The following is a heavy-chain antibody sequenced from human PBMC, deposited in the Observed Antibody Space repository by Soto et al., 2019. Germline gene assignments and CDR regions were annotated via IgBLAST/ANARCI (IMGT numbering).Heavy chain of an antibody. CDR2: ISYDSTKT. V-gene: IGHV3-30*03. CDR3: ARTRSAWSDFHYYSLDV. Sequence: PGGSLRLSCAASGFTFNSYGMHWVRQGPGNGLEWVALISYDSTKTYYADSVKGRFTISRDNSNSALYVQMNSLTGEDTAVYYCARTRSAWSDFHYYSLDVWGQGTTVTVSS. J-gene: IGHJ6*02. CDR1: GFTFNSYG. D-gene: IGHD1-26*01.